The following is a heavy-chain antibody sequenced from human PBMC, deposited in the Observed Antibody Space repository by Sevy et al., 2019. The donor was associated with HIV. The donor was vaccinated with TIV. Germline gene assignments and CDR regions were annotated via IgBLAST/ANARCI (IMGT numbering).Heavy chain of an antibody. V-gene: IGHV3-30*03. CDR1: GFSFSTYC. Sequence: GGSLRLSCEASGFSFSTYCMHWVRQAPGKGLEWVAGIKYDASNTYYADSVKGRVTITRDNSKNTLYLQMESLRAEDTAVYYCATSVLAVAAHSLTDYWGQGTLVTVSS. J-gene: IGHJ4*02. CDR3: ATSVLAVAAHSLTDY. CDR2: IKYDASNT. D-gene: IGHD6-19*01.